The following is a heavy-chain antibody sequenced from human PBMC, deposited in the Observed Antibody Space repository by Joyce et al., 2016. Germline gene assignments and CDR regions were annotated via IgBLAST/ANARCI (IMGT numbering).Heavy chain of an antibody. D-gene: IGHD1-26*01. CDR3: TRRRIVGTTPHFDY. J-gene: IGHJ4*02. V-gene: IGHV1-69*01. CDR2: IVTVFVTA. CDR1: GGTLNSYA. Sequence: QVQLVQSGAELKKPGSSVKVSCKASGGTLNSYALDWGRQAPGQGAEWMGGIVTVFVTANYAQKFQGRVTITADEATNTAYMELRSLKSEDTALYYCTRRRIVGTTPHFDYWGQGTLVTVSS.